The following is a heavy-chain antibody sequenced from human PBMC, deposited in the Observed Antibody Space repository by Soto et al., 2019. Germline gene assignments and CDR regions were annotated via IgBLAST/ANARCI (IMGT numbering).Heavy chain of an antibody. CDR2: ISSSSTFT. CDR1: GFTFSDYS. Sequence: GGSLRLSCVASGFTFSDYSVSWVRQAPGKGLEWLSSISSSSTFTHYADSVKGRFTISRDNAKNSLYLQMNSLRAEDTAVYYCAAPYSTGHRLLGYWCRGTLVTVSS. V-gene: IGHV3-21*01. D-gene: IGHD6-19*01. CDR3: AAPYSTGHRLLGY. J-gene: IGHJ4*02.